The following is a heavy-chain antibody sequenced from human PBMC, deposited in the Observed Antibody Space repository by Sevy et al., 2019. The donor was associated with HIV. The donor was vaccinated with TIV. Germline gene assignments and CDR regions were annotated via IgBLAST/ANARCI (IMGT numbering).Heavy chain of an antibody. V-gene: IGHV3-23*01. D-gene: IGHD6-13*01. CDR2: ISGGGGST. CDR1: GFTFSSYA. Sequence: GGSLRLSCAASGFTFSSYAMSWVRQAPGKGLEWVSVISGGGGSTFYADSVKGRFTVSRDNSKNTLYLQLNSLRAEDTAIYYCVRVLGSWYVPANLYFDYWGQRTLVTVSS. CDR3: VRVLGSWYVPANLYFDY. J-gene: IGHJ4*02.